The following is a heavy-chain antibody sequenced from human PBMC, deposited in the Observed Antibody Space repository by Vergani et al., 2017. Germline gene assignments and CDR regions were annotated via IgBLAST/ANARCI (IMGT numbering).Heavy chain of an antibody. V-gene: IGHV4-34*01. CDR1: GFTFSSYW. D-gene: IGHD3-22*01. CDR2: INHSGST. J-gene: IGHJ4*02. Sequence: VQLVESGGGLVQPGGSLRLSCAASGFTFSSYWMSWVRQAPGKGLEWIGEINHSGSTNYNPSLKSRVTISVDTSKNQFSLKLSSVTAADTAVYYCARGGKFSRRFPSYYDSSGYFNWGQGTLVTVSS. CDR3: ARGGKFSRRFPSYYDSSGYFN.